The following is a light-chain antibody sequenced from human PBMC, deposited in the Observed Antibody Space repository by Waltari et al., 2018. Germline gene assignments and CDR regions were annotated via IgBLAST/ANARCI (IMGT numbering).Light chain of an antibody. J-gene: IGLJ1*01. CDR2: EVT. Sequence: QSGLTQPASVSGSPGQSITISCTGTSSDVGHYNLFHWYQQYPGKAPKLMVYEVTKRTSGVSDRFSGSKSGNTASLTIYGLQSEDEADYYCCSYAGLGIYVFGTGTKVTVL. CDR1: SSDVGHYNL. V-gene: IGLV2-23*02. CDR3: CSYAGLGIYV.